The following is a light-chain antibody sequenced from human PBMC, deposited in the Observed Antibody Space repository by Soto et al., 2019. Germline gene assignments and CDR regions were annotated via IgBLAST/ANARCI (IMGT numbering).Light chain of an antibody. J-gene: IGKJ5*01. CDR3: QQYGSSPIT. V-gene: IGKV3D-20*01. CDR1: QSVSSSY. CDR2: DTS. Sequence: IVLTQSPATISLSSGERSTLSCGASQSVSSSYVAWYQNKPGLAPRLLIHDTSSRAIGITDRLNGSKSGTNFTLTIRTMEPEDVGVYYCQQYGSSPITFGQGTRLEIK.